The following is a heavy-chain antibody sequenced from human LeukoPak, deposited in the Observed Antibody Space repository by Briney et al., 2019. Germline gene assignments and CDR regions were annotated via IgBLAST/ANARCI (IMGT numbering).Heavy chain of an antibody. D-gene: IGHD6-19*01. J-gene: IGHJ4*02. V-gene: IGHV3-33*05. CDR2: LVYDERS. CDR3: ARDLSAAFDF. CDR1: GFPFSSYG. Sequence: PGRTLRLSCAASGFPFSSYGMHWVRQAPGKGLEWVARLVYDERSDYANSVKGRFSISRDNSKNTLFLDMSDLRVEDTAVYYCARDLSAAFDFWGQGVLVTVSS.